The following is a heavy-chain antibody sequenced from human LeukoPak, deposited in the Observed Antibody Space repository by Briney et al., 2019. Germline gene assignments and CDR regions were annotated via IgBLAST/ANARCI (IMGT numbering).Heavy chain of an antibody. CDR1: GFTLSSYW. J-gene: IGHJ4*02. D-gene: IGHD3-10*01. CDR3: AXVAAGTGSYDY. Sequence: GGSLRLSCAASGFTLSSYWMHWVRQAPGKGLVWVARINTDGTTINYADSVKGRFTISRDKAQNTLYLQMNSLRVEDTAVYYCAXVAAGTGSYDYWGQGTLVTVSS. CDR2: INTDGTTI. V-gene: IGHV3-74*01.